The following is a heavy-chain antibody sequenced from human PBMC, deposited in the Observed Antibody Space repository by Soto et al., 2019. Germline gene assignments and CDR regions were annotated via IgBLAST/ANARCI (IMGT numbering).Heavy chain of an antibody. J-gene: IGHJ4*02. Sequence: GASVKVSCKASGGTFSSYAISWVRQAPGQGLEWMGGIIPIFGTANYAQKFQGRVTITADESTSTAYMELSSLRSEDTAVYYCASKRPLGYYYDSSGYPERGPFDYWGQGTLVTVSS. V-gene: IGHV1-69*13. CDR1: GGTFSSYA. CDR3: ASKRPLGYYYDSSGYPERGPFDY. CDR2: IIPIFGTA. D-gene: IGHD3-22*01.